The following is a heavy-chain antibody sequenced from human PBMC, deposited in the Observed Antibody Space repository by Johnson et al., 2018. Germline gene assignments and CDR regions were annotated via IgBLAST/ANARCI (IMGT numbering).Heavy chain of an antibody. CDR1: GFTFSSRS. J-gene: IGHJ3*02. CDR3: ARDSGRLAGPSFFDAFDI. CDR2: IAGNSDPA. V-gene: IGHV3-48*04. Sequence: VQLVETGGGLVQPGGSLRLSCAASGFTFSSRSMNWVRQAPGKGLEWISFIAGNSDPAYHADSMKGRFPISRDNAKSYIYRQTNRLRAEDRAVFYGARDSGRLAGPSFFDAFDIWGQGTMVTVSS. D-gene: IGHD6-19*01.